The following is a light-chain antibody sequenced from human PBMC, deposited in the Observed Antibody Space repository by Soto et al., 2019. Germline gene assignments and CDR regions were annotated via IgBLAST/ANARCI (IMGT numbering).Light chain of an antibody. CDR2: YAS. J-gene: IGKJ5*01. Sequence: EIMMTQSPATLSVSPGERATLSCRASQSVSNNLAWYQQKPGQAPRLLIYYASTRATGIPVRFSGSGSGTEFTLTISGLQSEDFALYYCQQYNNWPPITFGQGTRLEIK. CDR3: QQYNNWPPIT. V-gene: IGKV3-15*01. CDR1: QSVSNN.